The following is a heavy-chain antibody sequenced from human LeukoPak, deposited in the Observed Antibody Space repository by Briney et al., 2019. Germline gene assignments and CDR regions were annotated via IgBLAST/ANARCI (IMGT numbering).Heavy chain of an antibody. Sequence: EWIGYIYYSGSTNYNPSLKSRVTISVDTSKNQFSLKLSSVTAADTAVYYCATYYGPLGINYWGQGTLVTVSS. CDR3: ATYYGPLGINY. J-gene: IGHJ4*02. D-gene: IGHD3-10*01. CDR2: IYYSGST. V-gene: IGHV4-59*08.